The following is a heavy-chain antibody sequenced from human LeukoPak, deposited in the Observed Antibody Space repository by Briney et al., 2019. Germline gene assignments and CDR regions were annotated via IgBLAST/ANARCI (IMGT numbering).Heavy chain of an antibody. V-gene: IGHV4-34*01. D-gene: IGHD4-23*01. Sequence: SETLSLTCTVSGGSISSYYWSWIRQPPGKGLEWIGEINHSGSTNYNPSLKSRVTISVDTSKNQFSLKLSSVTAADTAVYYCARQMTTVVIDYWGQGTLVTVSS. CDR3: ARQMTTVVIDY. CDR1: GGSISSYY. CDR2: INHSGST. J-gene: IGHJ4*02.